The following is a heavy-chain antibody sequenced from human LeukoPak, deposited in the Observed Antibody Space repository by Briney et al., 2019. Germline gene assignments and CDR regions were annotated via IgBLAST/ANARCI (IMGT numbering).Heavy chain of an antibody. CDR2: IYTSGST. CDR3: ASKGYYYDSSGYYSAFDI. J-gene: IGHJ3*02. V-gene: IGHV4-4*09. CDR1: GGSISSYY. Sequence: PSETLSLTCTVSGGSISSYYWSWIRPPPGKGLEWIGYIYTSGSTNYNPSLKSRVTISVDTSKNQFSLKLSSVTAADTAVYYCASKGYYYDSSGYYSAFDIWGQGTMVTVSS. D-gene: IGHD3-22*01.